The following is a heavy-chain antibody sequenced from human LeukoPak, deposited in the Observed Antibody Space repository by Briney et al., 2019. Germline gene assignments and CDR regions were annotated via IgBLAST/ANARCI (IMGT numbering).Heavy chain of an antibody. CDR1: GGSISSGDYY. V-gene: IGHV4-30-4*01. D-gene: IGHD2-2*01. CDR2: INHSGST. Sequence: SQTLSLTCTVSGGSISSGDYYWSWIRQPSGKGLEWIGEINHSGSTNYNPSLKSRVTISVDTSKNQFSLKLSSVTAADTAVYYCARGRPQAAAANAEYFQHWGQGTLVTVSS. CDR3: ARGRPQAAAANAEYFQH. J-gene: IGHJ1*01.